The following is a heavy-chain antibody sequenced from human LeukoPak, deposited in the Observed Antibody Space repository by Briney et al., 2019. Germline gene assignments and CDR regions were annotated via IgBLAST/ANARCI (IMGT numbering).Heavy chain of an antibody. CDR2: IYHSGST. CDR3: ARDWAAVAGTAFDI. Sequence: SETLSLTCAVSGGSISSGGYSWSWIRQPPGRGLEWIGYIYHSGSTYYNPSLKSRVTISVDRSKNQFSLKLSSVTAADTAVYYCARDWAAVAGTAFDIWGQGTMVTVSS. V-gene: IGHV4-30-2*01. D-gene: IGHD6-19*01. CDR1: GGSISSGGYS. J-gene: IGHJ3*02.